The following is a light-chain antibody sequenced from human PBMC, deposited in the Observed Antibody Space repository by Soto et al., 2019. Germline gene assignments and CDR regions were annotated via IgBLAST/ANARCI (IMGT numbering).Light chain of an antibody. CDR3: QQYGSSAWT. CDR2: GAS. CDR1: QSVSSSY. Sequence: EIVLTQSPGTLSLSPGERATLSCRASQSVSSSYLAWYQHKPGQAPRLLIYGASSRATGIPDRFGGSGSGTDFTLTISRLEPEDFAVYYCQQYGSSAWTFGQGTKVEIK. J-gene: IGKJ1*01. V-gene: IGKV3-20*01.